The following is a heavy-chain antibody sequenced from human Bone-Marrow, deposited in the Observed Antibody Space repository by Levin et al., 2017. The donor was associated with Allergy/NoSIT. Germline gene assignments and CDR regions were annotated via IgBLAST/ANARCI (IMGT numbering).Heavy chain of an antibody. J-gene: IGHJ4*02. V-gene: IGHV3-7*03. CDR2: IKQDGSEK. CDR1: GFTFSSYW. CDR3: AARRAATRVGYFDY. D-gene: IGHD2-15*01. Sequence: QPGGSLRLSCAASGFTFSSYWMTWVRQGPGKGLEWVANIKQDGSEKYYVDSVKGRFTISRDSAKNSLYLQMNSLRVEDTAVYYCAARRAATRVGYFDYWGQGTLVTVSS.